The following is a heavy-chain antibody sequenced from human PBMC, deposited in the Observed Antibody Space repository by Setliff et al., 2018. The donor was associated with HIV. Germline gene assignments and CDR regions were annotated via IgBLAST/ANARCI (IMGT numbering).Heavy chain of an antibody. V-gene: IGHV4-61*02. CDR1: GGSFSSVSYY. D-gene: IGHD3-10*01. J-gene: IGHJ4*02. Sequence: SETLSLTCTVSGGSFSSVSYYWNWIRRPAGKGLEWIGRIYFSGSTNYNPSLKSRVTISVDTSKKQFSLKLRSVTAADTAVYYCARSSYYGSGSYTDYWGQGTLVTVSS. CDR2: IYFSGST. CDR3: ARSSYYGSGSYTDY.